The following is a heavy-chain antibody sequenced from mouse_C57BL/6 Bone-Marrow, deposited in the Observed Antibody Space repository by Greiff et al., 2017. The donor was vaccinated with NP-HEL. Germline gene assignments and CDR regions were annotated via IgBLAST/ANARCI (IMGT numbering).Heavy chain of an antibody. CDR2: IYPGNSDT. D-gene: IGHD1-1*01. CDR3: TRRRDYYGSSYCYFDY. Sequence: VQLKQSGTVLARPGASVKMSCKTSGYTFTSYWMHWVKQRPGQGLEWIGAIYPGNSDTSYNQKFKGKAKLTAVTSASTAYMELSSLTNEDSAVYYCTRRRDYYGSSYCYFDYWGQGTTLTVSS. J-gene: IGHJ2*01. CDR1: GYTFTSYW. V-gene: IGHV1-5*01.